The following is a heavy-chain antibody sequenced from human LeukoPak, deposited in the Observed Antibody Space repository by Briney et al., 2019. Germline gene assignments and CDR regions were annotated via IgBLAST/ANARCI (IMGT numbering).Heavy chain of an antibody. J-gene: IGHJ4*02. CDR2: ISWNSGSI. D-gene: IGHD6-19*01. V-gene: IGHV3-9*01. CDR1: GFTFDDYA. CDR3: AKDIGGETVAGSFDY. Sequence: GGSLRLSCAASGFTFDDYAMHWVRQAPGKGLEWVSGISWNSGSIGYADSVKGRFTISRDNAKNSLYLQMNSLRAEDTALYYCAKDIGGETVAGSFDYWGQGTLVTVSS.